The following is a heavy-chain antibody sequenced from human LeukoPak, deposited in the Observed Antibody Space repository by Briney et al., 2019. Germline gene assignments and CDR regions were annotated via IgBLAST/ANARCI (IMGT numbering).Heavy chain of an antibody. D-gene: IGHD2-2*01. CDR2: ISYDGSNK. V-gene: IGHV3-30*04. Sequence: GGSLRLSCAASGFTFSRYGMHWVRQAPGKGLEWVTAISYDGSNKYYADSVKGRFTISRDNAKNSLYLQMNSLRAEDTAVYYCADLVYCSSSSCYEPFNQTWGQGTLVTVSP. CDR1: GFTFSRYG. J-gene: IGHJ4*02. CDR3: ADLVYCSSSSCYEPFNQT.